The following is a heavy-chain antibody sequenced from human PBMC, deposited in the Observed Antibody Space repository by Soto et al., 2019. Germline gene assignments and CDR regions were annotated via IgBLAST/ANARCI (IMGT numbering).Heavy chain of an antibody. V-gene: IGHV3-66*01. CDR1: GFTVSSNY. D-gene: IGHD6-13*01. Sequence: EVQLVESGGGLVQPGGSLRLSCAASGFTVSSNYMRWVGQAPEKGLEWVSVIYSGGSTYYADSVKGRFTISRDNSKNTLYLQMNSLRAEDTAVYYCARYAVIAAAGTDWFDPWGQGTLVTVSS. CDR2: IYSGGST. CDR3: ARYAVIAAAGTDWFDP. J-gene: IGHJ5*02.